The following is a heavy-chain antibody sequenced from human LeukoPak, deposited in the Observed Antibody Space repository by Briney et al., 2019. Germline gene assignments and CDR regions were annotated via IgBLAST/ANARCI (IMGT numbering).Heavy chain of an antibody. Sequence: GRSLRPSCVASGFTFSSYAMSWVRQAPGKGMEWVSAISGIGARTYCAASVKGRFTISRDNSNNTLYLQMNSLRAEDTAVYYCAKAGWIQLWLRRGGYFDYWGQGTLVTVSS. CDR1: GFTFSSYA. CDR2: ISGIGART. J-gene: IGHJ4*02. D-gene: IGHD5-18*01. CDR3: AKAGWIQLWLRRGGYFDY. V-gene: IGHV3-23*01.